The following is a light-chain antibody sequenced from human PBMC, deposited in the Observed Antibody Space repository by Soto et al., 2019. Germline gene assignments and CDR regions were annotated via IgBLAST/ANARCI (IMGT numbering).Light chain of an antibody. CDR1: NNDIGNYKY. J-gene: IGLJ3*02. CDR3: SSYKFSTILRV. CDR2: EIS. Sequence: QSALTQPASVSGSPGQSITISCTGTNNDIGNYKYVSWYQQHPGKAPKLLIYEISNRPSGISNRFSGSKSGNTASLTISGLQVEDEALYYCSSYKFSTILRVFGGGTQLTVL. V-gene: IGLV2-14*01.